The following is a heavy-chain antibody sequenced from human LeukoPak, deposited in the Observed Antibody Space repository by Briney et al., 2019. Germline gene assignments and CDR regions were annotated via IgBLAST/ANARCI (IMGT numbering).Heavy chain of an antibody. J-gene: IGHJ4*02. V-gene: IGHV3-30*18. CDR3: AKDQEMATITTVFDY. CDR1: GFTFSYYA. CDR2: ISYDGSNE. Sequence: PGRSLRLSCAASGFTFSYYAMHWVRQAPGKGLEWVAVISYDGSNEYYADSVKGRFTISRDNSKNTLYLQMNSLRAEDTAVYNCAKDQEMATITTVFDYWGQGTLVTVSS. D-gene: IGHD5-24*01.